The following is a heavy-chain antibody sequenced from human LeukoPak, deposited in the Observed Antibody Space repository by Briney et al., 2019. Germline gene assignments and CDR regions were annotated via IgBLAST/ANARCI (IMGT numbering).Heavy chain of an antibody. CDR1: GGSISSGGYY. CDR3: ARGSSYNWNDFNY. J-gene: IGHJ4*02. CDR2: IYHSGST. Sequence: PSETLSLTCTVSGGSISSGGYYWSWIRQPPGKGLEWIGYIYHSGSTYYNPSLKSRVTISVDRSKNQFSLNLSSVTAADTAMYYCARGSSYNWNDFNYWGQGTLVTVSS. V-gene: IGHV4-30-2*01. D-gene: IGHD1-1*01.